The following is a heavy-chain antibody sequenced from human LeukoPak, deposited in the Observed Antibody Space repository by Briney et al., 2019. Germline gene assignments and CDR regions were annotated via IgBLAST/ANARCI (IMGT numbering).Heavy chain of an antibody. V-gene: IGHV3-48*02. CDR2: ISSSSSTI. Sequence: PGGSLRLSCAASGFTFSSYSMNWVRHAPGKRLEWVSYISSSSSTIYYADSVKGRFTISRDNAKKSLYLQMNSLRDEDTAVYYCASGLSYGDPFDYWGQGTLVTVSS. CDR1: GFTFSSYS. D-gene: IGHD4-17*01. CDR3: ASGLSYGDPFDY. J-gene: IGHJ4*02.